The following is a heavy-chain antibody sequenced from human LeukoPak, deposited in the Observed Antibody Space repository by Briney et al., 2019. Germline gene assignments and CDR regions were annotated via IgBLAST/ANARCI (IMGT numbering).Heavy chain of an antibody. CDR2: ISSSSSYI. Sequence: GGSLRLSCAASGFTFSSYSMNWVRQAPGKGLEWVSSISSSSSYIYYADSVKGRFTISRDNAKNSLYLQMNSLRAEDTAVYHCARHSGSYLDWFDPWGQGTLVTVSS. CDR1: GFTFSSYS. CDR3: ARHSGSYLDWFDP. D-gene: IGHD1-26*01. J-gene: IGHJ5*02. V-gene: IGHV3-21*01.